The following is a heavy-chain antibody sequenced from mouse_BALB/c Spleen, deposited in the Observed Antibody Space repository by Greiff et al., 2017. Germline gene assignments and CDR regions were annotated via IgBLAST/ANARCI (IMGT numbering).Heavy chain of an antibody. V-gene: IGHV1S137*01. CDR2: ISTYYGDA. CDR1: GYTFTDYA. D-gene: IGHD2-4*01. CDR3: ARRTMITTDDYAMDY. Sequence: QVQLKESGAELVRPGVSVKISCKGSGYTFTDYAMHWVKQSHAKSLEWIGVISTYYGDASYNQKFKGKATMTVDKSSSTAYMELARLTSEDSAIYYCARRTMITTDDYAMDYWGQGTSVTVSS. J-gene: IGHJ4*01.